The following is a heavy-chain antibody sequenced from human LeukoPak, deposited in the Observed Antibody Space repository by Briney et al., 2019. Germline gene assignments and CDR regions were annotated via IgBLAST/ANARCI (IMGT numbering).Heavy chain of an antibody. D-gene: IGHD5-18*01. CDR3: ARLLGYSYGNNAFDI. Sequence: PGGSLRLSCVASRFTLSSYDMHWVRQGTGKGLEWVSAIGTAYDTYYAGSVKGRFTISRENAENSLYLQMNSLRAGDTAVYYCARLLGYSYGNNAFDIWGQGTMVTVSS. V-gene: IGHV3-13*01. CDR1: RFTLSSYD. J-gene: IGHJ3*02. CDR2: IGTAYDT.